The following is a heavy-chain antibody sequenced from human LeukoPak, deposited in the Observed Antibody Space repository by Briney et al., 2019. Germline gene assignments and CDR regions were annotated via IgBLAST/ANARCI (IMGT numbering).Heavy chain of an antibody. V-gene: IGHV3-23*01. CDR1: GFTFSSYA. Sequence: PGGSLRLSCAASGFTFSSYAMSWVRQAPGKGLEWVSAISGSGGSTYYADSVKGRFTISRDNSKNTLYLQMNSLRAEDTAVYYCARMYYYDSSGSFDYWGQGTLVTVSS. CDR2: ISGSGGST. D-gene: IGHD3-22*01. J-gene: IGHJ4*02. CDR3: ARMYYYDSSGSFDY.